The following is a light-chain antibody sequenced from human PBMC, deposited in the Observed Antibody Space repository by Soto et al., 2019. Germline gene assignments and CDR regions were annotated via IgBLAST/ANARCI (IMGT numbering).Light chain of an antibody. CDR2: EVT. CDR1: SSDVGGY. J-gene: IGLJ2*01. Sequence: QSALTQPPSASGSPGQSVTISCTGTSSDVGGYVSWYQQHPGKAPKLMIYEVTKRPSGVPDRFSGSKSGNTASLTVSGLQAEDEADSYCSSYAGSNTDVVFGGGTKVTVL. CDR3: SSYAGSNTDVV. V-gene: IGLV2-8*01.